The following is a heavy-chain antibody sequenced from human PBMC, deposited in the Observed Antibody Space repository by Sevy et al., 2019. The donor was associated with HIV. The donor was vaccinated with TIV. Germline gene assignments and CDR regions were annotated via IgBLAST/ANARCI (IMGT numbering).Heavy chain of an antibody. Sequence: GESLKISCKASGYRFTSYWIGWVRQMPGKGLQWMGIIYPDDSDTRYSPSFQGQVIISADKSINTACLQWSSLKASDTAMYFCARRSYDTNGYPQYFFDSWGQGTLVTVSS. J-gene: IGHJ4*02. CDR3: ARRSYDTNGYPQYFFDS. V-gene: IGHV5-51*01. CDR1: GYRFTSYW. D-gene: IGHD3-22*01. CDR2: IYPDDSDT.